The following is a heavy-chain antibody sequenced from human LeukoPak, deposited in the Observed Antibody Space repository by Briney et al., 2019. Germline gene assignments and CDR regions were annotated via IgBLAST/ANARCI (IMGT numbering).Heavy chain of an antibody. Sequence: SQTLSLTCTVSGAPISSGDYFWTWIRQPPGKGLEWIGYVYNNGNAYYNPSLRSRLTISIDTSKNQFSLKVSSGTAADTAVYYCARDLFDTAMPSPYYYYMDVWGKGTTVTVSS. D-gene: IGHD5-18*01. J-gene: IGHJ6*03. CDR2: VYNNGNA. V-gene: IGHV4-30-4*08. CDR3: ARDLFDTAMPSPYYYYMDV. CDR1: GAPISSGDYF.